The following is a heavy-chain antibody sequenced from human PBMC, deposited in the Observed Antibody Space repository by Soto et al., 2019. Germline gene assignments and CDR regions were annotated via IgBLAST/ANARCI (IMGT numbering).Heavy chain of an antibody. CDR3: VKDNLAGGADV. V-gene: IGHV3-9*01. J-gene: IGHJ6*02. CDR1: GFALRDSA. CDR2: MYSSGDV. Sequence: VQLVESGGDLVQIGGSLRLSCATSGFALRDSAMHWVRQVPGGGLEWVSGMYSSGDVGYAGSVRGRFTMSRDVARNALFLQMSRLTADDTALYYCVKDNLAGGADVWGQGTKVTVSS. D-gene: IGHD3-10*01.